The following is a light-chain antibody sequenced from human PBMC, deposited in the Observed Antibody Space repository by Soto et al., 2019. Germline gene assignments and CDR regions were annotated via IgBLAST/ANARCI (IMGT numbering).Light chain of an antibody. CDR3: CSNGGDRR. CDR2: EVN. Sequence: QSVLTQPASVSGSPGQSIAISCTGTSSNVGGYNFVSWYQQHPGKAPKLLIYEVNKRLSGVSNRFSGSKSDNTASLTISGLQAEDEADYYCCSNGGDRRFGGGTKLTVL. J-gene: IGLJ2*01. CDR1: SSNVGGYNF. V-gene: IGLV2-23*02.